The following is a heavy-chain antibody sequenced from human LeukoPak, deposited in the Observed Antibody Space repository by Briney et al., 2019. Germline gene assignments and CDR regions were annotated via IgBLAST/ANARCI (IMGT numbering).Heavy chain of an antibody. CDR3: ARAWLTGGSYYAMDV. Sequence: GGSLRLSCAASELTFNNYCMNWVRQAPGKGLEWVSSIYSSSSYIYYADSVKGRFTISRDNAKRSLYLQMNSLRAEDTAVYYCARAWLTGGSYYAMDVWGQGTTVTVSS. CDR2: IYSSSSYI. D-gene: IGHD3-10*01. V-gene: IGHV3-21*01. CDR1: ELTFNNYC. J-gene: IGHJ6*02.